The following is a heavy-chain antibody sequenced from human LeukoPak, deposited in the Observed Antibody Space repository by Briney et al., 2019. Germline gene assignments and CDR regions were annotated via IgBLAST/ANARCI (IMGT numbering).Heavy chain of an antibody. CDR2: ISDTGDST. CDR3: AKPSNWNYGDFDY. D-gene: IGHD1-7*01. V-gene: IGHV3-23*01. CDR1: GFTFSSYW. J-gene: IGHJ4*02. Sequence: PGGSLRLSCAASGFTFSSYWMHWVRQAPGKGLEWVSGISDTGDSTYYADSVKGRFTISRDNSKNTLYLQMNSLSAEDTAVYYCAKPSNWNYGDFDYWGQGTLVTVSS.